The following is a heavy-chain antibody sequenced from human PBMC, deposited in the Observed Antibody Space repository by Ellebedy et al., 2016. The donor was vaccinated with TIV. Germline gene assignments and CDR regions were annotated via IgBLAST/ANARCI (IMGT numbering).Heavy chain of an antibody. V-gene: IGHV3-23*01. J-gene: IGHJ4*02. Sequence: PGGSLRLSCAASGFSFSSYAMSWVRQAPGKGLEWVSTISGSGDSTFYAESVKGRFAVSRDNSKNTLYLQMDSLRAEDTALYYCANTRGGSYSLGYWGQGALVTVSS. CDR3: ANTRGGSYSLGY. D-gene: IGHD3-16*01. CDR2: ISGSGDST. CDR1: GFSFSSYA.